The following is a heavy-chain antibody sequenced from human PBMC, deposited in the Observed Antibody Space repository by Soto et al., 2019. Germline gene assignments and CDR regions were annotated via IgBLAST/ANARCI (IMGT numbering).Heavy chain of an antibody. Sequence: QVQLQESGPGLVKPSGTLSLTCAVSSGSISSSNWWSWVRQPPGKGLEWIGEIYHSGSTHYNPSLKSRVTISVDKSKNQFSLKLSSVPAADTAVYYCAGKIAVAGPGSRLDPWGQGTLVTVSS. CDR1: SGSISSSNW. CDR3: AGKIAVAGPGSRLDP. J-gene: IGHJ5*02. D-gene: IGHD6-19*01. CDR2: IYHSGST. V-gene: IGHV4-4*02.